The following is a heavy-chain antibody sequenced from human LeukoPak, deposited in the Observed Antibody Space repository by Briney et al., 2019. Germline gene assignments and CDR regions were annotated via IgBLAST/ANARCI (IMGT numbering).Heavy chain of an antibody. CDR1: GYIFTTYW. J-gene: IGHJ6*02. Sequence: GESLKISCEGSGYIFTTYWIGWVRQMPGKGLEWMGIIYPGDSDTRYSPSFEGQVTISADKSINTAYLQWSSLKASDTAIYYCVRHGYGVTSYYYGVSVWGQGTTVTVSS. CDR3: VRHGYGVTSYYYGVSV. CDR2: IYPGDSDT. D-gene: IGHD4-17*01. V-gene: IGHV5-51*01.